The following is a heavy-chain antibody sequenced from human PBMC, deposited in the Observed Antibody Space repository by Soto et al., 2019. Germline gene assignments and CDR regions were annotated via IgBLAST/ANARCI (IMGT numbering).Heavy chain of an antibody. V-gene: IGHV4-39*01. J-gene: IGHJ4*02. D-gene: IGHD1-26*01. Sequence: QLQLQESGPGLVKPSETLSLTCIVSGGSISSGSYYRGWIRQPPGKGLEWIGNIYYSGSTYYNPSLKSRGTISVDTSKNQFSLKLRSATAADTAVYYCARLTTWSYPRVCNYWGQGTLVTFSS. CDR3: ARLTTWSYPRVCNY. CDR1: GGSISSGSYY. CDR2: IYYSGST.